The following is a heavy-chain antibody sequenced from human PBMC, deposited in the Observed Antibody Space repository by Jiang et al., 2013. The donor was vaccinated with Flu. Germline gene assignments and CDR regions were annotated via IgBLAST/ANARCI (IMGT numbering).Heavy chain of an antibody. CDR1: GGSINSSDW. D-gene: IGHD6-19*01. CDR3: ARGSAYYYGMDV. J-gene: IGHJ6*02. Sequence: GSGLVKPSGTLSLTCDVSGGSINSSDWWSWVRQAPGSGLEWIGEIFRNGNTNNNPSLKGRLTISADKSRNKLSLRLSSVTAADTAVYYCARGSAYYYGMDVWGQGTTVTVSS. V-gene: IGHV4-4*02. CDR2: IFRNGNT.